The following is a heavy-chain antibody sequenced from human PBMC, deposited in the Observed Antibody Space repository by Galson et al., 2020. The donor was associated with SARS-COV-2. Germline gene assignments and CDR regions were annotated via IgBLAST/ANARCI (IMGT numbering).Heavy chain of an antibody. CDR2: IKQDGSEK. Sequence: GGSLRLSCAASGFTFSSYWMSWVRQAPGKGLEWVANIKQDGSEKYYVDSVKGRFTISRDNAKNSLYLQMNSLRAEDTAVYYCARYGSGYYYGSGSRFDYYYDGMDVWGQGTTVTVSS. CDR1: GFTFSSYW. J-gene: IGHJ6*02. CDR3: ARYGSGYYYGSGSRFDYYYDGMDV. D-gene: IGHD3-10*01. V-gene: IGHV3-7*01.